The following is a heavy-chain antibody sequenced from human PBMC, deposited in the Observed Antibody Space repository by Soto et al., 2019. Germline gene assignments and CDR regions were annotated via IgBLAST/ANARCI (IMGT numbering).Heavy chain of an antibody. CDR1: GFTFSSYW. Sequence: EVQLVESGGGLVQPGGSLRLSCAASGFTFSSYWMSWVRQAPGKGLEWVANIKQDGSEKYYVDSVKGRFTISRDNAKNSLYLQMNSLRAEDTAVYYCARRNDYVFSWYFDLWGRGTLVTVSS. J-gene: IGHJ2*01. D-gene: IGHD3-16*01. CDR2: IKQDGSEK. V-gene: IGHV3-7*03. CDR3: ARRNDYVFSWYFDL.